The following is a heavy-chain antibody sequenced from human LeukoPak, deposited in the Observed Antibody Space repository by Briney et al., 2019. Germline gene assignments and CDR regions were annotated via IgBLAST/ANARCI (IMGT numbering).Heavy chain of an antibody. CDR3: ARYTAMVNFDY. CDR2: INAGNGNT. CDR1: GYTFTSYA. Sequence: GASVKVSCKASGYTFTSYAIHWVRQAPGQSLEWMGWINAGNGNTKYSQNFQDRVTITRDTFASTAYMELSSLRSEDTAVYYCARYTAMVNFDYWGQGTLVTVSS. V-gene: IGHV1-3*01. D-gene: IGHD5-18*01. J-gene: IGHJ4*02.